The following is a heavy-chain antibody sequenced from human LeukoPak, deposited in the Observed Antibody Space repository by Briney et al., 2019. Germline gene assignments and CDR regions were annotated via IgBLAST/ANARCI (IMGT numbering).Heavy chain of an antibody. V-gene: IGHV1-2*02. CDR2: INPNSGGT. Sequence: GASVKVPCKASGYTFTSYAMNWVRQAPGQGLEWMGWINPNSGGTNYAQKFQGRVTMTRDTSISTAYMELSRLRSDDTAVYYCARGVYYFDYWGQGTLVTVSS. CDR1: GYTFTSYA. CDR3: ARGVYYFDY. J-gene: IGHJ4*02. D-gene: IGHD6-13*01.